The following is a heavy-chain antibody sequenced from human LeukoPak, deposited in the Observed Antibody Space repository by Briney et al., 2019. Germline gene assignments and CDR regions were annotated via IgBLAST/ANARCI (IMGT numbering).Heavy chain of an antibody. CDR1: GFTFSSYS. CDR3: ARSHADIVVVPTEDAFDI. D-gene: IGHD2-15*01. CDR2: ISYDGSNK. J-gene: IGHJ3*02. Sequence: QPGGSLRLSRAASGFTFSSYSMNWVRQAPGKGLEWVAVISYDGSNKYYADSVKGRFTISRDNSKNTLYLQMNSLRAEDTAVYYCARSHADIVVVPTEDAFDIWGQGTMVTVSS. V-gene: IGHV3-30*03.